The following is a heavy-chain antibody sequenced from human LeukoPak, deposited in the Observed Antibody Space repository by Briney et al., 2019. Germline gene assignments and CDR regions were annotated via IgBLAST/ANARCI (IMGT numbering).Heavy chain of an antibody. Sequence: SQTLSLTCTVSGGSISSGSYCWSWIRQPAGRGLEWIGRIYTSGSTNYNPSLKSRVTISVDTSKNQFSLKLSSVTAADTAVYYCALRGQWLPSGAFDIWGQGTMVTVSS. D-gene: IGHD6-19*01. CDR2: IYTSGST. J-gene: IGHJ3*02. V-gene: IGHV4-61*02. CDR3: ALRGQWLPSGAFDI. CDR1: GGSISSGSYC.